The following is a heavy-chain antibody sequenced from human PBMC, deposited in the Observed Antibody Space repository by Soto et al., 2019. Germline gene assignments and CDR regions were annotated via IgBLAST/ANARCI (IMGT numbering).Heavy chain of an antibody. CDR2: MNPNSGNT. Sequence: AASVKVSCKASGYTFTSYDINWVRQATGQGLEWMGWMNPNSGNTGYAQKFQGRVTMTRNTSISTAYMELSSLRSEDTAVYYCARGGSSSWTDYYYYYYGMDVWGQGTTVTISS. CDR1: GYTFTSYD. J-gene: IGHJ6*02. V-gene: IGHV1-8*01. D-gene: IGHD6-13*01. CDR3: ARGGSSSWTDYYYYYYGMDV.